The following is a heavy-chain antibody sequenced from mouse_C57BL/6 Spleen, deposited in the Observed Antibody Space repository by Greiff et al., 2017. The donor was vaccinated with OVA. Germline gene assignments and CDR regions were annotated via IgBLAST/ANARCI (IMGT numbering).Heavy chain of an antibody. CDR2: IDPSDSYT. CDR1: GYTFTSYW. Sequence: QVHVKQPGAELVKPGASVKLSCKASGYTFTSYWMQWVKQRPGQGLEWIGEIDPSDSYTNYNQKFKGKATLTVDTSSSTAYMQLSSLTSEDSAVYYCARKEAYYYGSSYAWFAYWGQGTLVTVSA. J-gene: IGHJ3*01. CDR3: ARKEAYYYGSSYAWFAY. V-gene: IGHV1-50*01. D-gene: IGHD1-1*01.